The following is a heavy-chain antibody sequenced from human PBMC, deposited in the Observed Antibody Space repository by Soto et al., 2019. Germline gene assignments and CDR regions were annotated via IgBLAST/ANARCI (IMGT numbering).Heavy chain of an antibody. J-gene: IGHJ3*02. CDR2: IYSGGST. CDR3: ARARTSFPRAFDI. D-gene: IGHD1-1*01. V-gene: IGHV3-66*01. Sequence: EVQLVESGGGLVQPGGSLRLSCAASGFTVSSNYMSWVRQAPGKGLEWVSVIYSGGSTYYADSVKGRFTISRDNSKNTLYLQMNSLRAEDTAVYYCARARTSFPRAFDIWGQGTMVTVSS. CDR1: GFTVSSNY.